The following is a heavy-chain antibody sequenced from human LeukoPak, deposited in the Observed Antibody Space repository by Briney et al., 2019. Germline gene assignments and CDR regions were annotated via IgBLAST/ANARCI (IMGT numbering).Heavy chain of an antibody. CDR3: TRDLGYYSGWYEYFDY. CDR2: VRRKAYGEAT. J-gene: IGHJ4*02. D-gene: IGHD6-19*01. Sequence: GGSLRLSCSGSGFIFGDYDTNWVRQAPGKGLEWVGFVRRKAYGEATEYAASVKGRFTISRDDSRSVAYLHMNRLKTEDTAIYYCTRDLGYYSGWYEYFDYWGQGTLVTVSS. CDR1: GFIFGDYD. V-gene: IGHV3-49*04.